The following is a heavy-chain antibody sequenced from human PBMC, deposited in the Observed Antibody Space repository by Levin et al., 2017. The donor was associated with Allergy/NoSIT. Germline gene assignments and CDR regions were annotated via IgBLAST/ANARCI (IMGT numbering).Heavy chain of an antibody. Sequence: GESLKISCKASEYTFSGYYIHWVRQAPGQGLEWMGWINPHTGGTNYAQKFQGRVTMTRDTSISTAYMELSRLRSDDTAVYYCARDPNKWELRGYFDYWGQGTRVTVSS. J-gene: IGHJ4*02. D-gene: IGHD1-26*01. CDR2: INPHTGGT. V-gene: IGHV1-2*02. CDR1: EYTFSGYY. CDR3: ARDPNKWELRGYFDY.